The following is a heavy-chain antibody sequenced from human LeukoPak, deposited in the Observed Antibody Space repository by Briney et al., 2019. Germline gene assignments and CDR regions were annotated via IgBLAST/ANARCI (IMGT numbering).Heavy chain of an antibody. J-gene: IGHJ4*02. CDR2: INHSGST. D-gene: IGHD2/OR15-2a*01. V-gene: IGHV4-34*01. CDR3: ARNRRSGKYYFDY. Sequence: SETLSLTCAVYGGSFSGYYWSWSRQPPGKGLEWIGEINHSGSTNYNPSLKSRVTISVDTSKNQFSLKLSSVTAADTAVYYCARNRRSGKYYFDYWGQGTLVTVSS. CDR1: GGSFSGYY.